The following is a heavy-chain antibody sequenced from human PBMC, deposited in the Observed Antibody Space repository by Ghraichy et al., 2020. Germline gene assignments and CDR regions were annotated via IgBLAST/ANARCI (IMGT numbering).Heavy chain of an antibody. CDR1: GGTFSSYA. D-gene: IGHD3-10*01. CDR2: IIPIFGTA. CDR3: ATRPRYYGSGSYQSRNYWYFDL. V-gene: IGHV1-69*13. J-gene: IGHJ2*01. Sequence: SVKVSCKASGGTFSSYAISWVRQPPGQGLEWMGGIIPIFGTANYAQKFQGRVTITADESTSTAYMELSSLRSEDTAVYYCATRPRYYGSGSYQSRNYWYFDLWGRGTLVTVSS.